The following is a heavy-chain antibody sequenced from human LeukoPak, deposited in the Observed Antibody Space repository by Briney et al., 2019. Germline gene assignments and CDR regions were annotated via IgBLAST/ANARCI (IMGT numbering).Heavy chain of an antibody. V-gene: IGHV3-30*02. Sequence: GGSLRLTCAASGFTFSDYGMNWVRQAPGKGLEWVTFIGYDGISNFYADSVKGRFTISRDNSKNTLYLQMNSLRPEDTAVYYCAKGGSSGDHAFDYWGQGTLVTVSS. CDR1: GFTFSDYG. D-gene: IGHD2-21*02. CDR2: IGYDGISN. CDR3: AKGGSSGDHAFDY. J-gene: IGHJ4*02.